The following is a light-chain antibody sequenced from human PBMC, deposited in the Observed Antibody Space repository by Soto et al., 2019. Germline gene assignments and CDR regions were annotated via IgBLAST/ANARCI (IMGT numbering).Light chain of an antibody. J-gene: IGLJ1*01. Sequence: QSALTQPRSVSGSPGQSVTISCTGTSSDVGGYNLVSWYQQHPGKAPKLMIYDVSKRPSGVPDRFSGSKSGNTASLTISGRQAEDEADYSCYSYAGSYTFYVFGTGTKVTVL. V-gene: IGLV2-11*01. CDR1: SSDVGGYNL. CDR2: DVS. CDR3: YSYAGSYTFYV.